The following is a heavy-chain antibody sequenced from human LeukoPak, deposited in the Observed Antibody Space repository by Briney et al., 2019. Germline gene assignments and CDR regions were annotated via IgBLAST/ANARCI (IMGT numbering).Heavy chain of an antibody. V-gene: IGHV1-18*01. CDR3: ARDSALYGSGSYYTENWFDP. Sequence: GASVKVSCKASGYTFTSYGISWVRQAPGQGLEWMGWISAYNGNTNYAQKLQGRVTMTTDTSASTAYMELSSLRSEDTAVYYCARDSALYGSGSYYTENWFDPWGQGTLVTVSS. J-gene: IGHJ5*02. CDR2: ISAYNGNT. D-gene: IGHD3-10*01. CDR1: GYTFTSYG.